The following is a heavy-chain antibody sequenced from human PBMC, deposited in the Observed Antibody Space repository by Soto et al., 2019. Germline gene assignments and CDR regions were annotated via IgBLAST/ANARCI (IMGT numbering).Heavy chain of an antibody. V-gene: IGHV1-8*01. CDR3: AIKRDGYNFDS. J-gene: IGHJ4*02. D-gene: IGHD5-12*01. CDR1: GYTFTSYG. Sequence: QVQLVQSGAAVKKPGDSVKVSCKASGYTFTSYGINWVRQATGQGLEWMGWMNTDSGNTGHAQAFQCRVIMTSDTSISTAYMELSSLRSEDTAVYYCAIKRDGYNFDSWGQGTLVTVSS. CDR2: MNTDSGNT.